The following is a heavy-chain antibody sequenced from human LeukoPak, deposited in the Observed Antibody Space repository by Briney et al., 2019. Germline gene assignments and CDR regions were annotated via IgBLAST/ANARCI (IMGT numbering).Heavy chain of an antibody. V-gene: IGHV4-39*07. CDR3: ARSVRGGHY. CDR2: IYYSGST. CDR1: GGSISSSSYY. J-gene: IGHJ4*02. Sequence: PSETLSLTCTVSGGSISSSSYYWGWIRQPPGTGLEWIGSIYYSGSTYYNPSLKSRVTISVDTSKNQFSLKLSSVTAADTAVYYCARSVRGGHYWGQGTLVTVSS. D-gene: IGHD3-10*01.